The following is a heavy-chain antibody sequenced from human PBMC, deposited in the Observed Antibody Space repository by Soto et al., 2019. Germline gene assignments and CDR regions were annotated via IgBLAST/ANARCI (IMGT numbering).Heavy chain of an antibody. CDR1: GGSISSSSYY. CDR2: IYYSGST. CDR3: ARLRWYVDY. Sequence: QLQLQESGPGLVKPSETLSLTRTVSGGSISSSSYYWGWIRQPPGKGLEWIGSIYYSGSTYYNPSLKSRVTISVDTSKNQFSLKLSYVTAADTAVYYCARLRWYVDYWGHGTLVTVSS. V-gene: IGHV4-39*01. J-gene: IGHJ4*01. D-gene: IGHD6-13*01.